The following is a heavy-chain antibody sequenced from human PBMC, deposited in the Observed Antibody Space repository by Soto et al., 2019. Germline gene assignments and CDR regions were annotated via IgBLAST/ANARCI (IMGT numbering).Heavy chain of an antibody. CDR3: ARVRSSYGSGSYYPDY. CDR2: IYYSGST. J-gene: IGHJ4*02. V-gene: IGHV4-59*01. Sequence: QVQLQESGPGLVKPSETLSLTCTVSGGSISSYYWSWIRQPPGKGLEWIGYIYYSGSTNYNPSLKSRVTISVDTSKNQCSLKLSSVTAADTAVYYCARVRSSYGSGSYYPDYWGQGTLVTVSS. D-gene: IGHD3-10*01. CDR1: GGSISSYY.